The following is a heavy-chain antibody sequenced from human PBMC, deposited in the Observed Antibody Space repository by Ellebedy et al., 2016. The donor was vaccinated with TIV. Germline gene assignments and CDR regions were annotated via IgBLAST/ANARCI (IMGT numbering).Heavy chain of an antibody. CDR2: VFHNGRS. D-gene: IGHD6-13*01. V-gene: IGHV4-59*01. CDR1: GGSITGYY. J-gene: IGHJ4*02. CDR3: AGVRDGSRPFDY. Sequence: SETLSLTCSVSGGSITGYYWNWIRQSPGKGLEWIGFVFHNGRSNYNLSLESRLTLSVDTSKDQFSLRLSSVTAADTAVYYCAGVRDGSRPFDYWGQGALVTVSS.